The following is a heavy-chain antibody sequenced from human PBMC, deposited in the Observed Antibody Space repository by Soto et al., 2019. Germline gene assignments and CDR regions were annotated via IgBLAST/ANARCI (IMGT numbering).Heavy chain of an antibody. CDR1: GGSISSGGYS. Sequence: QLQLQESGSGLVKPSQTLSLTCAVSGGSISSGGYSWSWIRQPPGKGLEWIGYIYHSGSTNYDPSLKSRVTTSVDRSKNQFSRKLSSVTAAETAVYYCARGNVVAIDYWGQGTLVTVSS. V-gene: IGHV4-30-2*01. D-gene: IGHD2-21*01. J-gene: IGHJ4*02. CDR2: IYHSGST. CDR3: ARGNVVAIDY.